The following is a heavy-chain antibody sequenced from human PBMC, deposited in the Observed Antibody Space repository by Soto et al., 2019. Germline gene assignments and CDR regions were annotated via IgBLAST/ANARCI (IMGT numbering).Heavy chain of an antibody. J-gene: IGHJ4*02. Sequence: QVQLVQSGVEVKKPGSSVKVSCKASGGTFSSYTISWVRQAPGQGLEWMGRIIPILGIAKYAQKFQGRVTITADKSTSTAYMELSSLRSEDTAVYYCARGLHYDSVSLDDYWGQGTLVTVSS. CDR1: GGTFSSYT. D-gene: IGHD3-22*01. CDR3: ARGLHYDSVSLDDY. V-gene: IGHV1-69*02. CDR2: IIPILGIA.